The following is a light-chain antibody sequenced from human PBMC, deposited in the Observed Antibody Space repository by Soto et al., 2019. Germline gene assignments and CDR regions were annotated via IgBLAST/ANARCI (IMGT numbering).Light chain of an antibody. J-gene: IGKJ1*01. Sequence: DIQMTQSPSTLSASVGDRVTITCRASQTISSWLAWYQQKPGKAPNLLIYDASSLESGVPSRFSGRGSGTQFTLTISSMQTDDFAHYYCQPYHSFSGTFGPGTKVDIK. CDR3: QPYHSFSGT. CDR1: QTISSW. V-gene: IGKV1-5*01. CDR2: DAS.